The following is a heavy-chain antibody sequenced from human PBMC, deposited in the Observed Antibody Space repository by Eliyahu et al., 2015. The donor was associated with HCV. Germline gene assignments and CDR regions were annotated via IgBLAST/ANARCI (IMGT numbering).Heavy chain of an antibody. D-gene: IGHD3-3*01. CDR1: GGSIXXGGYY. Sequence: QVQLQESGPGLVKPSQTLSLTCPVSGGSIXXGGYYWSWIRQHPGKGLEWIGYIYYSGSTYYNPSLKSRVTISVDTSKNQFSLKLSSVTAADTAVYYCARDSGEGYDFWSGYSGYFDLWGRGTLVTVSS. CDR2: IYYSGST. V-gene: IGHV4-31*03. J-gene: IGHJ2*01. CDR3: ARDSGEGYDFWSGYSGYFDL.